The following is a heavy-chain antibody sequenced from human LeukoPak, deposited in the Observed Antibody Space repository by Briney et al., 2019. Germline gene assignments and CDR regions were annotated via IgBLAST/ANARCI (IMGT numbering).Heavy chain of an antibody. CDR2: ISSSRSYI. D-gene: IGHD3-10*01. Sequence: PGGSLRLSCAASGFTFSSYSMNWVRQAPGKGLEWVSFISSSRSYIYYADSVKGRFTISRDNSKNTLYLQMNSLRAEDTAVYYCARARKSGGITMIRGVKDRGWFDPWGQGTLVTVSS. V-gene: IGHV3-21*01. CDR1: GFTFSSYS. J-gene: IGHJ5*02. CDR3: ARARKSGGITMIRGVKDRGWFDP.